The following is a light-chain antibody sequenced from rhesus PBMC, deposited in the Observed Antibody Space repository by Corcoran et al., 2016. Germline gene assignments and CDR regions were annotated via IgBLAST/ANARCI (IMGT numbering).Light chain of an antibody. CDR1: QSISNY. CDR3: QQFKNYPWT. J-gene: IGKJ1*01. Sequence: DIQMTQSPSSLSASVGDRVTITCRASQSISNYLNWYQQEPGKAPKLLIYSASSLQSGVPSRFRGSGSGTEFTLTISSLQPEDFATYYCQQFKNYPWTFGQGTKVEIK. CDR2: SAS. V-gene: IGKV1-41*01.